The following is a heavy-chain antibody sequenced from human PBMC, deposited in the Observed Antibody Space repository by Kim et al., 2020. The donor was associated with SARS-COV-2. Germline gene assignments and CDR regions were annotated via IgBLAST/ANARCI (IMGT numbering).Heavy chain of an antibody. CDR1: GFTFSSYA. CDR3: ARGPYGQWLVEDYYYYMDV. CDR2: ISYDGSNK. J-gene: IGHJ6*03. D-gene: IGHD6-19*01. Sequence: GGSLRLSCAASGFTFSSYAMHWVRQAPGKGLEWVAVISYDGSNKYYADSVKGRFIISRDNSKNTLYLQMNSLRAEDTAVYYCARGPYGQWLVEDYYYYMDVWGKGTTVTVSS. V-gene: IGHV3-30-3*01.